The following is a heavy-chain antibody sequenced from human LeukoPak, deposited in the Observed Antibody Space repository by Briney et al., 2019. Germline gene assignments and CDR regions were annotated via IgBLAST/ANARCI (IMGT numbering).Heavy chain of an antibody. D-gene: IGHD5-18*01. J-gene: IGHJ4*02. CDR3: AREKGGHTALDY. V-gene: IGHV1-2*02. CDR2: INPNSGGT. Sequence: ASVKVSCKASGYTLTGYYMHWVRQAPGQGLEWMGWINPNSGGTNYAQKFQGRVTMTRDTSISTAYMELSRLRSDDTAVYYCAREKGGHTALDYWGQGTLVTVSS. CDR1: GYTLTGYY.